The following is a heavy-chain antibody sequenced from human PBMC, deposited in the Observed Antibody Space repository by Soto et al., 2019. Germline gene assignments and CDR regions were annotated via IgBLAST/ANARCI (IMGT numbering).Heavy chain of an antibody. CDR3: ATEAGEQGSSSFYYYYGMDV. CDR1: GYTFTSYY. D-gene: IGHD6-6*01. CDR2: INPSGGST. Sequence: GASVKVSCKASGYTFTSYYMHWVRQAPGQGLEWMGIINPSGGSTSYAQKFQGRVTMTRDTSTSTVYMGLSSLRSEDTAVYYCATEAGEQGSSSFYYYYGMDVWGQGTTVTVSS. V-gene: IGHV1-46*01. J-gene: IGHJ6*02.